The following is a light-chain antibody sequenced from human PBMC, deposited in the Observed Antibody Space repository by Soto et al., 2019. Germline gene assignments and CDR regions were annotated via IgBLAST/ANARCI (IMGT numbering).Light chain of an antibody. V-gene: IGKV1-6*01. CDR1: QAIRHD. Sequence: AIPMTQSPSSLSASIGDRVTITCWASQAIRHDLGWYQQKPGKAPKLLIYTASHLQSGVPSRFSGSGSGTDFTLTISSLQAEDFATYYCLQLDDYPYTFGQGNKLEI. J-gene: IGKJ2*01. CDR2: TAS. CDR3: LQLDDYPYT.